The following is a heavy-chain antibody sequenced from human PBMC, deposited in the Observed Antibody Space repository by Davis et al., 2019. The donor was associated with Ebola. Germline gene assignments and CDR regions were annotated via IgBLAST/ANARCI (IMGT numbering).Heavy chain of an antibody. CDR3: AKDTSNIWFDI. J-gene: IGHJ3*02. D-gene: IGHD1-26*01. CDR2: LGTSADT. V-gene: IGHV3-23*01. Sequence: PGGSLRLSCAASGFVFRNYVMSWVRRAPGKGLEWVSTLGTSADTYYADSVKGRFTISRDNAKNTLHLQMNSLRVEDTAIYYCAKDTSNIWFDIWGQGTMVTVSS. CDR1: GFVFRNYV.